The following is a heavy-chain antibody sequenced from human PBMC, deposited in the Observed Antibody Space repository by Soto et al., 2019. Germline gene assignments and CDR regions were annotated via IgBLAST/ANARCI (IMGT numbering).Heavy chain of an antibody. V-gene: IGHV1-18*01. J-gene: IGHJ4*02. CDR2: ISAYNGNT. CDR3: ARGTESRSKVYFDY. D-gene: IGHD2-2*01. CDR1: GYTFTSYG. Sequence: ASVKVSCKASGYTFTSYGISWVRQAPGQGLEWMGWISAYNGNTNYAQKLQGRVTMTTDTPTSTAYMERRSLRSDDTAVYYCARGTESRSKVYFDYWGQGTLVTVSS.